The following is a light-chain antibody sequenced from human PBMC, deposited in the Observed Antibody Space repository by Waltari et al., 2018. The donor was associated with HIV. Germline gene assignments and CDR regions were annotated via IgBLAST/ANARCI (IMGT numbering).Light chain of an antibody. Sequence: QSVVTQPPSVSGTPGPRVTISCSGSSSNIGGNYVSWYQQVSGTAPKLLIYNNSQRPSGVPDRFSGSKSGTSAALAISGLRSEDEADYYCATWDGSLNGRVFGGGTKLTVL. CDR2: NNS. J-gene: IGLJ3*02. CDR1: SSNIGGNY. CDR3: ATWDGSLNGRV. V-gene: IGLV1-47*01.